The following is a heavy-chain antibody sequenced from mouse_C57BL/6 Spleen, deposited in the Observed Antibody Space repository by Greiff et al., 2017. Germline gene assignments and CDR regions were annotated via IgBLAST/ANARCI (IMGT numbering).Heavy chain of an antibody. CDR2: IHPNSGST. J-gene: IGHJ3*01. CDR3: AREGSGYPLAY. CDR1: GYTFTSYW. D-gene: IGHD3-2*02. V-gene: IGHV1-64*01. Sequence: QVQLQQPGAELVKPGASVKLSCKASGYTFTSYWMHWVKQRPGQGLEWIGMIHPNSGSTNYNEKFKSKATLTVDKSSSTAYMQLSSLTSEDSAVYYRAREGSGYPLAYWGQGTLVTVSA.